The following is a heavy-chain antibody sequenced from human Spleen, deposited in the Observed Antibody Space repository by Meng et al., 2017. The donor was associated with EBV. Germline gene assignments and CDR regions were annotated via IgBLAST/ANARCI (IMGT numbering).Heavy chain of an antibody. CDR2: ISWQGSSL. V-gene: IGHV3-43*01. Sequence: VELVESGGGVFQPGRSLRLSCAASGFTFDDYTMHWVRQAPGKGLEWVSLISWQGSSLYYADSVKGRFTISRDNSKNSLYLQMNGLRTEDTAIYYCAKDMVSSGGTYFAQWGQGTLVTVSS. D-gene: IGHD3-10*01. J-gene: IGHJ4*02. CDR3: AKDMVSSGGTYFAQ. CDR1: GFTFDDYT.